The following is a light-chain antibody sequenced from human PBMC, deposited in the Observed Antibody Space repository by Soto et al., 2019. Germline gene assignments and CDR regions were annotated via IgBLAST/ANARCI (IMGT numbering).Light chain of an antibody. V-gene: IGKV3-20*01. CDR3: QHYGSSPSYT. CDR1: QSVSSSF. Sequence: EIVLTQSPGTLSLSPGERATLSCRASQSVSSSFLAWYQQKPGQAPRLLIHGASSRATGIPDRFSGSGSETDFTLTISRLEPEDFAVYYCQHYGSSPSYTFGQGTKLEIK. CDR2: GAS. J-gene: IGKJ2*01.